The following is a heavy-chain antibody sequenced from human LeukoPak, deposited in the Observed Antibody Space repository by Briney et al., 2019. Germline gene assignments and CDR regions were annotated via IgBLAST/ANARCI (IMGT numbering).Heavy chain of an antibody. CDR2: ITSDNITA. D-gene: IGHD1-14*01. J-gene: IGHJ4*02. CDR1: GFTFTHYA. Sequence: GGSLRLSCAASGFTFTHYALTWVRQAPGKGLEWVSSITSDNITAYYADSVKGRFTISRDNANNLLYLQMNSLRGEDTAVYYCTRDRSRAEDDWGQGTLVTVSS. CDR3: TRDRSRAEDD. V-gene: IGHV3-21*01.